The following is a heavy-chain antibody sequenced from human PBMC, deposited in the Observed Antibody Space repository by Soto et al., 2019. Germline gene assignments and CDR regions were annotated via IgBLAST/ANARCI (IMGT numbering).Heavy chain of an antibody. Sequence: EVQLLESGGGLVQPGGSLRLSCAASGFTFSSYAMSWVRQAPGKGLEWVSAISGSGGSTYYADSVKGRFTISRDNSKNTLYLKMSSLRAEDTAVYYCAKVPSFWSGYSQPFDYWGQGTLVTVSS. CDR3: AKVPSFWSGYSQPFDY. J-gene: IGHJ4*02. D-gene: IGHD3-3*01. CDR1: GFTFSSYA. V-gene: IGHV3-23*01. CDR2: ISGSGGST.